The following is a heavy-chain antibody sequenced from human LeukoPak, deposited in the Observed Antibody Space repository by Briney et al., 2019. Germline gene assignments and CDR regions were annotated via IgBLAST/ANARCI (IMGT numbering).Heavy chain of an antibody. Sequence: GGSLRLSCAASGFTFSSYWMHWVRQAPGKGLVWVSRINTDGSSTSYADSVKGRFTISRDNAKNTLYLQMNSLRAEDTAVYYCARDQGVSIAAAGTADYWGQGTLVTVSS. V-gene: IGHV3-74*01. CDR1: GFTFSSYW. CDR2: INTDGSST. J-gene: IGHJ4*02. CDR3: ARDQGVSIAAAGTADY. D-gene: IGHD6-13*01.